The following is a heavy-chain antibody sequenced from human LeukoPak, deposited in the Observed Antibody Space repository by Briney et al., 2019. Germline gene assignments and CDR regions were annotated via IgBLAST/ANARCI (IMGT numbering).Heavy chain of an antibody. V-gene: IGHV4-34*01. D-gene: IGHD3-10*01. J-gene: IGHJ6*03. CDR2: INHSGST. Sequence: SETLSLTCAVYGGSFSGYYWSWIRQPPGKGLEWIGEINHSGSTNYNPSLKSRVTISVDTSKNQISLKLSSVTAADTAVYYCARGRGGAYYYYYYMDVWGKGTTVTVSS. CDR1: GGSFSGYY. CDR3: ARGRGGAYYYYYYMDV.